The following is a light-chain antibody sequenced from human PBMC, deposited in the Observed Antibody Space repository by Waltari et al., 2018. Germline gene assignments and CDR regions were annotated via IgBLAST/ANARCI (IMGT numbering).Light chain of an antibody. Sequence: SCRASQSVSRFLAWYQQKPCQAPRLLIYGASTRSTGIPYRFSGSGSGTDFSLTISRLEPEDFAVYYCQKYDRLPATFGQGTKVEIK. CDR3: QKYDRLPAT. CDR2: GAS. V-gene: IGKV3-20*01. J-gene: IGKJ1*01. CDR1: QSVSRF.